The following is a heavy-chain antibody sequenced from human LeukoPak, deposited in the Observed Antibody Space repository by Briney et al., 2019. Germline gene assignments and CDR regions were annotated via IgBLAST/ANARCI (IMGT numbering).Heavy chain of an antibody. J-gene: IGHJ4*02. CDR2: INSDGTNT. CDR1: GFTFSSYW. D-gene: IGHD6-19*01. CDR3: ARGSTSGWPDYFDY. Sequence: PGGSLRLSCAASGFTFSSYWMHWVRQAPGKGLLWVSRINSDGTNTPYVDSVKGRFSVSRDNDKNTLYLQTNSLRAEDTAVYYCARGSTSGWPDYFDYWGQGVLVSVSS. V-gene: IGHV3-74*01.